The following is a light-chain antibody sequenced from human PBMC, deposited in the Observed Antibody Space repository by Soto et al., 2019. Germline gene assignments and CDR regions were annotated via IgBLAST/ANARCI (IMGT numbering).Light chain of an antibody. CDR3: MQALEGLT. J-gene: IGKJ1*01. Sequence: DIVMTQSPLSLPVTPGEPASISCRSSRSLLHTDGYNYLDWYLQKPGQSPQLLIYLGSNRASGVPDRFSGSGSGTDFTLKISRVEAEDVGVFFCMQALEGLTFGQGTKVEIK. CDR2: LGS. CDR1: RSLLHTDGYNY. V-gene: IGKV2-28*01.